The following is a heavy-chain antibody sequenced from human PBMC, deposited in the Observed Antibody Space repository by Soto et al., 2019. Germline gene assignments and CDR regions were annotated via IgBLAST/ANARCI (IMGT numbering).Heavy chain of an antibody. CDR1: GYTFTSYA. Sequence: ASVKVSCKASGYTFTSYAMHWVRQAPGQRREWMGWINAGNGNTKYSQKFQGRVTITRDTSASTAYMELSSPRSEDTAVYYCARELGIAAAGRKGYFDYWGQGXLVTVSS. J-gene: IGHJ4*02. CDR2: INAGNGNT. CDR3: ARELGIAAAGRKGYFDY. V-gene: IGHV1-3*01. D-gene: IGHD6-13*01.